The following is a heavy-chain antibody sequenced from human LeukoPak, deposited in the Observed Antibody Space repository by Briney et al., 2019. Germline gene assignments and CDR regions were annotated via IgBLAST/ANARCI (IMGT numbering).Heavy chain of an antibody. CDR1: GFTFSSNW. D-gene: IGHD2/OR15-2a*01. Sequence: PSETPTLSCAASGFTFSSNWVTWVRQAPGNGQELVSIIKQDGSEKYYGDSVSGRFTTTRENAKNSLYLQMHSLRADDTAAYYFDFMSNSWCDPWGQGKLVTVSP. CDR2: IKQDGSEK. J-gene: IGHJ5*02. CDR3: DFMSNSWCDP. V-gene: IGHV3-7*01.